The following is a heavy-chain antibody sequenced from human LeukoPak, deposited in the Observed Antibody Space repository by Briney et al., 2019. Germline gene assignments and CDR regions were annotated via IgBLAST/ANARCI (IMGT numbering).Heavy chain of an antibody. CDR2: IYYSGST. CDR3: ARELLWFGEDYYYYYMDV. V-gene: IGHV4-59*01. D-gene: IGHD3-10*01. Sequence: PSETLSLTCTVSGGSISSYYWSWIRQPPGKGLEWIGYIYYSGSTNYNPSLKSRVTISVDTSKNQFSLKLSSVTAADTAVYYCARELLWFGEDYYYYYMDVWGKGTTVTVSS. J-gene: IGHJ6*03. CDR1: GGSISSYY.